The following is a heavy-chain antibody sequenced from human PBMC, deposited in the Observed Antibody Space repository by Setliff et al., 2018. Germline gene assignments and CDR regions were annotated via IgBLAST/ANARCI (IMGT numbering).Heavy chain of an antibody. Sequence: SVKVSCKTSGGTFSSNAISWVRQAPGQGLEWVGGIVPLLGVANSAKQFLGRVTITADESTNTVYMELGGLKSDDTAVYYCAKSATAFFHFNFWGQGTLVTSPQ. D-gene: IGHD2-21*02. CDR1: GGTFSSNA. J-gene: IGHJ4*02. CDR3: AKSATAFFHFNF. CDR2: IVPLLGVA. V-gene: IGHV1-69*10.